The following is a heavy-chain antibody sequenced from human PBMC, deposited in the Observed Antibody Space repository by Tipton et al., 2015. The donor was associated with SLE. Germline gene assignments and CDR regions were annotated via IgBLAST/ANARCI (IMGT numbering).Heavy chain of an antibody. CDR2: ISSSSSYI. D-gene: IGHD3-22*01. V-gene: IGHV3-21*01. CDR3: ARDQYYYDSSGYYY. Sequence: GSLRLSCAASGFTFSSYTMNWVRQAPGKGLEWVSSISSSSSYIYYTDSVKGRLTISRDNAKNSLYLQMNSLRAEDTAVYYCARDQYYYDSSGYYYWGQGTLVTVSS. J-gene: IGHJ4*02. CDR1: GFTFSSYT.